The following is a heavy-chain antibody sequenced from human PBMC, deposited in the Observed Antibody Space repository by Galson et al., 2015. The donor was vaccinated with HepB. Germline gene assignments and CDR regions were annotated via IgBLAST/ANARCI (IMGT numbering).Heavy chain of an antibody. CDR3: ARGFLYYYDSSGYYYLDY. CDR1: GFTFSSYS. CDR2: ISSSSSYI. Sequence: SLRLSCAASGFTFSSYSMNWVRQAPGKGLEWVSSISSSSSYIYYADSVKGRFTISRDNAKNSLYLQMNSLRAEDTAVYYCARGFLYYYDSSGYYYLDYWGQGTLVTVSS. D-gene: IGHD3-22*01. J-gene: IGHJ4*02. V-gene: IGHV3-21*01.